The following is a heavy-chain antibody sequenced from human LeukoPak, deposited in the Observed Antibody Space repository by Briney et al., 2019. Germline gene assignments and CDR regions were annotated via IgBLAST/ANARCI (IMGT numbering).Heavy chain of an antibody. J-gene: IGHJ5*02. Sequence: AGGSLRLSCAASGFTFSSYWMHWVRQAPGKGLVWVSRINSDGSSTSYADSVKGRFIISRDNAKNTLYLQMNSLRAEDTAVYYCAREDYDFWSGYLGPSWSQGTLVTVSS. CDR1: GFTFSSYW. V-gene: IGHV3-74*01. CDR3: AREDYDFWSGYLGPS. CDR2: INSDGSST. D-gene: IGHD3-3*01.